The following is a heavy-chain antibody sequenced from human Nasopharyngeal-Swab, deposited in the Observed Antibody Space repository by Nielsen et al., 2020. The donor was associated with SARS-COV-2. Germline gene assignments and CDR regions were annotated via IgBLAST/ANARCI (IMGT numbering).Heavy chain of an antibody. CDR2: ISGSGSYV. J-gene: IGHJ6*03. D-gene: IGHD1-26*01. V-gene: IGHV3-21*01. CDR1: GFTFNTYS. Sequence: GESLKISCAASGFTFNTYSMIWVRQVPGEGLEWVSSISGSGSYVYYADSVKGRFTISKDSAKNSLYLQMKSLRAEDTAVYFCARIAGRGSIYYYYMDVWGTGTTVTVSS. CDR3: ARIAGRGSIYYYYMDV.